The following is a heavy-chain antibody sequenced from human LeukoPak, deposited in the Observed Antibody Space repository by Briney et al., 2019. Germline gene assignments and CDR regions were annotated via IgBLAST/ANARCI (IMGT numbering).Heavy chain of an antibody. V-gene: IGHV4-61*02. CDR1: GGSISSGSYY. Sequence: PSETLSLTCTVSGGSISSGSYYWSWIRQPAGKGLEWIGRIYTSGSTNYNPSLKSRVTISVDTSKNQFSLKLSSVTAADTAVYFCARDWGPFWYFDLWGRGTLVTVSS. J-gene: IGHJ2*01. CDR3: ARDWGPFWYFDL. CDR2: IYTSGST. D-gene: IGHD3-16*01.